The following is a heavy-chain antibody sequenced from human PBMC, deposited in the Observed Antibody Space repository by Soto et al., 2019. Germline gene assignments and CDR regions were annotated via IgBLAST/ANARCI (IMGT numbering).Heavy chain of an antibody. D-gene: IGHD6-19*01. CDR2: ISYDGSNK. V-gene: IGHV3-30*18. J-gene: IGHJ1*01. CDR1: GFTFSSYG. CDR3: AKDRNDRIAVRENEDFQH. Sequence: GGSLRLSCAASGFTFSSYGMHWVRQAPGKGLEWVAVISYDGSNKYYADSVKGRFTISRDNSKNTLYLQMNSLRAEDTAVYYCAKDRNDRIAVRENEDFQHWGQGTLVTVSS.